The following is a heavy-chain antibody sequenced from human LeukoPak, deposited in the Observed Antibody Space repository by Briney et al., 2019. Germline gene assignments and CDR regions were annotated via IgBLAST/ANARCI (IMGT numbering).Heavy chain of an antibody. V-gene: IGHV4-38-2*01. CDR3: AQVTMIGELTQYSFDV. J-gene: IGHJ4*02. CDR1: GYSLTTHSF. CDR2: VYNDGTP. Sequence: SETLSLTCLVPGYSLTTHSFWGWVRQTPAKGLEWIGSVYNDGTPYYNPSLKSRLSMSIDTSKNQFSLRLTSVTAADTALYYCAQVTMIGELTQYSFDVWGQGILVTISS. D-gene: IGHD3-22*01.